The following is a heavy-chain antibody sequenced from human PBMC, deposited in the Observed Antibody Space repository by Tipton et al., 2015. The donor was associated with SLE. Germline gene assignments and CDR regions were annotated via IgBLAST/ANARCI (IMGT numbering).Heavy chain of an antibody. CDR2: INPNSGGT. D-gene: IGHD5/OR15-5a*01. J-gene: IGHJ4*02. CDR1: GYTFIDYY. CDR3: ARAADSVYGPFDY. Sequence: QLVQSGAEVKKPGASVKVSCKAAGYTFIDYYIHWVRQAPGQGLEWMGRINPNSGGTNYAQNFQGRVTMTRDTSISTAYMELSRLSSDDTAVYYCARAADSVYGPFDYWGQGTLVTVSS. V-gene: IGHV1-2*06.